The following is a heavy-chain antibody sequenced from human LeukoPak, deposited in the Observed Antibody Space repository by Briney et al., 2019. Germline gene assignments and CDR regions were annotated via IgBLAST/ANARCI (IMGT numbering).Heavy chain of an antibody. CDR3: AVTTGLIDDY. D-gene: IGHD4-17*01. V-gene: IGHV3-48*03. CDR1: GFTFSSYE. J-gene: IGHJ4*02. Sequence: TGGSLRLSCAASGFTFSSYEMNWVRQAPGKGLEWASYISSSGSTIYYADSVKGRFTISRDNAKNSLYLQMNSLRAEDTAVYYCAVTTGLIDDYWGQGTLVTASS. CDR2: ISSSGSTI.